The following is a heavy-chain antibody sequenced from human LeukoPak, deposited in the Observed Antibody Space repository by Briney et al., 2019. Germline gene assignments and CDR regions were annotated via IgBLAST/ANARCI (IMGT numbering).Heavy chain of an antibody. CDR1: GFIFHNYS. CDR2: IKQDGSEK. V-gene: IGHV3-7*05. CDR3: ARASDPWLQLT. J-gene: IGHJ5*02. Sequence: GGSLRLSCAAPGFIFHNYSIIWVRQAPGKGLEWVGNIKQDGSEKRYADSVRGRFTISRDNAQTSLYLQMNSLRAEDTAVYYCARASDPWLQLTWGQGTLVTVSS. D-gene: IGHD5-24*01.